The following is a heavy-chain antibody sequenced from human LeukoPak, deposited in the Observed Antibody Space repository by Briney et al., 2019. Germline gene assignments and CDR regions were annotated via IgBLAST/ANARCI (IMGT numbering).Heavy chain of an antibody. J-gene: IGHJ4*02. Sequence: GASVKVSCKASGYIFTDYFIHWVRQAPGQGLEWMGWINPSSGTNYAQNFQGRVTMTRDTSISTAYMELSSLRSDDTAVYYCARPSYCATDCYYYFDYWGQGTLVTVSS. CDR2: INPSSGT. CDR3: ARPSYCATDCYYYFDY. V-gene: IGHV1-2*02. CDR1: GYIFTDYF. D-gene: IGHD2-21*02.